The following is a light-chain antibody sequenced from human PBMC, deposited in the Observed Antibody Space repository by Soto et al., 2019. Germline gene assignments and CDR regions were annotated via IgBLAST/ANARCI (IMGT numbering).Light chain of an antibody. Sequence: QAVVTQEPSLTLAPGGKVALTCGSSTGAVTSGHYPYWFQQKPGQAPRTLIYDTSNKHSWTPARFSGSLLGGKAALTLSGAQPEDEAEYYCLLSYSGARLVFGTGTKVTVL. J-gene: IGLJ1*01. CDR2: DTS. CDR3: LLSYSGARLV. V-gene: IGLV7-46*01. CDR1: TGAVTSGHY.